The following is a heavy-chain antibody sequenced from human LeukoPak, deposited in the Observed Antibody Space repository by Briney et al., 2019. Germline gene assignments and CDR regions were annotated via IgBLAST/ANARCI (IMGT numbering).Heavy chain of an antibody. CDR1: GLTFSSYA. CDR2: FSGSGGDT. CDR3: AELGITMIGGV. V-gene: IGHV3-23*01. Sequence: GGSLRLSCAASGLTFSSYAMSWVRQAPGKGLEWVSAFSGSGGDTYYADSVKGRFTISRDNAKNSLYLQMNSLRAEDTAVYYCAELGITMIGGVWGKGTTVTISS. J-gene: IGHJ6*04. D-gene: IGHD3-10*02.